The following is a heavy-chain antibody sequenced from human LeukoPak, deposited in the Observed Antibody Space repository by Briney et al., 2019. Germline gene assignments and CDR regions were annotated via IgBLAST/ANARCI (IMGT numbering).Heavy chain of an antibody. CDR3: ASFIDY. CDR1: GFNVFSRY. Sequence: KAGGSLRLSCAASGFNVFSRYMSWVRQAPGKGLEWVSSISSGSSYIYYADSVKGRFTISRDNAKNSLYLQMNSLRAEDTAVYYCASFIDYWGQGTLVTVSS. CDR2: ISSGSSYI. V-gene: IGHV3-21*01. J-gene: IGHJ4*02.